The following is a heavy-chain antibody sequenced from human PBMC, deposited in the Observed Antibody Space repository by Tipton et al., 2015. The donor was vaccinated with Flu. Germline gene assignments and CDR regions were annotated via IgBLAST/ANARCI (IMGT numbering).Heavy chain of an antibody. CDR2: VIPILDIS. CDR3: ALYSGRGMDV. D-gene: IGHD5-18*01. V-gene: IGHV1-69*09. J-gene: IGHJ6*02. Sequence: QVQLVQSGTEVKKPGSSVKVSCKASGGTFNDYTISWVRQAPGQGLEWMGRVIPILDISNYAQKFQGSVTITADKSTSTVYMELSNLRSEDTAVYFCALYSGRGMDVWGHGTTVTVSS. CDR1: GGTFNDYT.